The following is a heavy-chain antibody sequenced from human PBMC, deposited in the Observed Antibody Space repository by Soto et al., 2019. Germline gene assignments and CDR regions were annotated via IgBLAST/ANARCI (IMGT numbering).Heavy chain of an antibody. V-gene: IGHV1-8*01. D-gene: IGHD6-13*01. CDR3: ARGGGSSSWYMSYYYYYGMDV. CDR2: MNPNSGNT. Sequence: QVQLVQSGAEVKKPGASVKVSCKASGYTFTSYDINWVRQATGQGLEWMGWMNPNSGNTGYAHKFQGRVTMTRNTSISTAYMELSSPRSADTAVYYCARGGGSSSWYMSYYYYYGMDVWGQGTTVTVSS. CDR1: GYTFTSYD. J-gene: IGHJ6*02.